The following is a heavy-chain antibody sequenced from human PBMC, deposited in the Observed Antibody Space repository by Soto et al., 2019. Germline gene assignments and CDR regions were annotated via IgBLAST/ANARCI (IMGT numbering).Heavy chain of an antibody. CDR2: FDPEDGET. CDR3: ARDKDVRSQPGIAVAGDYYYYGMDV. V-gene: IGHV1-24*01. D-gene: IGHD6-19*01. J-gene: IGHJ6*02. Sequence: GASVKVSCKVSGYTLTELSMHWVRQAPGKGLEWMGGFDPEDGETIYAQKFQGRVTMTEDTSTDTAYMELSSLRSEDTAVYYCARDKDVRSQPGIAVAGDYYYYGMDVWGQGTTVTVSS. CDR1: GYTLTELS.